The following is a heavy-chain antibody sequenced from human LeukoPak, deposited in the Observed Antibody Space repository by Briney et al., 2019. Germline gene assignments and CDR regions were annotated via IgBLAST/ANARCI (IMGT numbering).Heavy chain of an antibody. V-gene: IGHV3-23*01. J-gene: IGHJ4*02. Sequence: PGGSLRLSCAASGFTFSSYAMSWVRQAPGKGLEWVSTITNSGDNTYTYYADSVKGRFTISRDNSKNTLYLQINSLRAEDTAIYYCAKAPLEDSWYTHLDYWGQGTLVTVSS. CDR3: AKAPLEDSWYTHLDY. D-gene: IGHD6-13*01. CDR2: ITNSGDNTYT. CDR1: GFTFSSYA.